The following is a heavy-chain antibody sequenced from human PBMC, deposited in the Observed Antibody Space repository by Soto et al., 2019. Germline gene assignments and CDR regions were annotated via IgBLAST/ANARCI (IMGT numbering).Heavy chain of an antibody. J-gene: IGHJ6*02. Sequence: ASVKVSCKASGGTFNSYYMHWVRQAPGQGLEWMGWINPNSGGTNYAQKFQGWVTMTRDTSISTAYMELSRLRSDDTAVYYCARGLGRGSSSLSGKYGMDVWGQGTTVTVSS. V-gene: IGHV1-2*04. D-gene: IGHD6-6*01. CDR1: GGTFNSYY. CDR3: ARGLGRGSSSLSGKYGMDV. CDR2: INPNSGGT.